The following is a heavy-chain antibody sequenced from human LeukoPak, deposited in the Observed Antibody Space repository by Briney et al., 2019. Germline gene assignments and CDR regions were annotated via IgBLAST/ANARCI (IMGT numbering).Heavy chain of an antibody. D-gene: IGHD5-12*01. V-gene: IGHV3-72*01. Sequence: PGGSLTLSCEASGFTSSDYYMDWVRQAPGKGLEWVGRSRNKAKSYNTEYAACGKGRSTISRDESKNSLYLQMNSLKTEDTAVYYCARVRMFSGYDLDYWGQGTLVTVSS. CDR3: ARVRMFSGYDLDY. CDR2: SRNKAKSYNT. CDR1: GFTSSDYY. J-gene: IGHJ4*02.